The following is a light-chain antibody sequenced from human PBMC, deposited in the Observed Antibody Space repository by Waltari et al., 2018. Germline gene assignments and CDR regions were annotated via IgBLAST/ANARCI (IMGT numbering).Light chain of an antibody. CDR2: GAS. V-gene: IGKV3-20*01. J-gene: IGKJ4*01. CDR3: QHYVNSPQVT. CDR1: QSVSRAF. Sequence: ELVLTQSPGTLSLSPGERASLSCRASQSVSRAFLPWYQQKPGQAPRLLIYGASYRATGIPDRFSGSGSGADFTLAINRLEPEDFAVYYCQHYVNSPQVTFGGGTKVEIK.